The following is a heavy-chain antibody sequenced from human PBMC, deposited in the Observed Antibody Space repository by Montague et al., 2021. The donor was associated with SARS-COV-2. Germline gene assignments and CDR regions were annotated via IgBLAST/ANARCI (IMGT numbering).Heavy chain of an antibody. Sequence: SETLSLTCSVSGDSIDSRYYYCGWVRQPPGKGLEWIGSIDYSGSTSYNPSLKIPVTLSVDTSKNHFSLKPNSVAAADTAVYFCALDRGRGPAALDWFDPWGQGTLVTVSS. CDR2: IDYSGST. CDR3: ALDRGRGPAALDWFDP. D-gene: IGHD2-2*01. J-gene: IGHJ5*02. V-gene: IGHV4-39*02. CDR1: GDSIDSRYYY.